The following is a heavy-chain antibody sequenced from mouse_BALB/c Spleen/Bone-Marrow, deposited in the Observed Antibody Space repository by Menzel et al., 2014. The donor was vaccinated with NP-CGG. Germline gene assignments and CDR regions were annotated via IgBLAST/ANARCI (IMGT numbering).Heavy chain of an antibody. D-gene: IGHD1-1*01. V-gene: IGHV14-3*02. Sequence: EVMLVESGAELVKPGASVKLSCTASGFNIKDTYMHWVKQRPEQGLEWIGRIDPANGNTKYDPKFQGKATITADTSSNTAYLQLSSLTSEDTAVYYCAAYYYGSIYGFAYWGQGTLVTVSA. J-gene: IGHJ3*01. CDR3: AAYYYGSIYGFAY. CDR1: GFNIKDTY. CDR2: IDPANGNT.